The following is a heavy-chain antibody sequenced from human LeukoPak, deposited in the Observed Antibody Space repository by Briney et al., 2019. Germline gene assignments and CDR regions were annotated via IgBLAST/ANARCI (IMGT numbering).Heavy chain of an antibody. CDR3: ARPGSFNIWFDP. D-gene: IGHD6-13*01. CDR2: IYYSGST. V-gene: IGHV4-39*01. J-gene: IGHJ5*02. Sequence: PSETLSLTCTVSGGSISISSYYWGWIRQPPGKGLEWIGSIYYSGSTYYNPSLKSRVTISVDTSKNQFSLKLSSVTAADTAVYYCARPGSFNIWFDPWGQGTLVTVSS. CDR1: GGSISISSYY.